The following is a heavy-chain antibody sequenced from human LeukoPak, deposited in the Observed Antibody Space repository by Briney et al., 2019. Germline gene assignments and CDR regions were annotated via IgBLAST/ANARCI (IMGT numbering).Heavy chain of an antibody. CDR3: ARDMSASALSYYFDY. CDR2: ISAYNGNT. V-gene: IGHV1-18*01. Sequence: ASVKVSCKASGYTSTSYGISWVRQAPGQGLEWMGWISAYNGNTNYAQKLQGRVTMTTDTSTSTAYTELRSLRSDDTAVYYCARDMSASALSYYFDYWGQGTLVTVSS. D-gene: IGHD2-2*01. CDR1: GYTSTSYG. J-gene: IGHJ4*02.